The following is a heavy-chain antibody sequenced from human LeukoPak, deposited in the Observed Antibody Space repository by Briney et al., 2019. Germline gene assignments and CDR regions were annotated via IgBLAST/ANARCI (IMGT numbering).Heavy chain of an antibody. V-gene: IGHV3-21*01. CDR3: ARVMTTVTNGWFDP. J-gene: IGHJ5*02. CDR2: ISSSSYI. D-gene: IGHD4-17*01. CDR1: GFTFSSYS. Sequence: GGSPRLSCAASGFTFSSYSMNWVRQAPGKGLEWVSSISSSSYIYYADSVKGRFTISRDNAKNSLYLQMNSLRAEDTAVYYCARVMTTVTNGWFDPWGQGTLVTVSS.